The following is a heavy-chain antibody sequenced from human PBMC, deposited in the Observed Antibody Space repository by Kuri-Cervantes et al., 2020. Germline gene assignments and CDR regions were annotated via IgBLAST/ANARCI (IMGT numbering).Heavy chain of an antibody. CDR1: RFIFDDYG. CDR3: TKGPRQWPVRTFDY. CDR2: INWNGGGI. J-gene: IGHJ4*02. V-gene: IGHV3-20*04. D-gene: IGHD6-19*01. Sequence: GESLKISCAASRFIFDDYGMSWVRQAPGKGLEWVSGINWNGGGIDYADSVKGRSTISRDNAKNSLYLQMNSLRVEDTALYFCTKGPRQWPVRTFDYWGRGTLVTVSS.